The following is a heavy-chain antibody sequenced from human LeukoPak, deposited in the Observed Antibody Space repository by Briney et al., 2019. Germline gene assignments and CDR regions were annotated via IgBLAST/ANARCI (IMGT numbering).Heavy chain of an antibody. CDR2: INPNSGGT. J-gene: IGHJ5*02. D-gene: IGHD4-11*01. CDR1: GYTFTGYY. V-gene: IGHV1-2*02. Sequence: ASVKVSCKASGYTFTGYYMHWVRQAPGQGLEWMGWINPNSGGTNYAQKFQGRVTITADESTSTAYMELSSLRSEDTAVYYCARGLPSAGFDPWGQGTLVTVSS. CDR3: ARGLPSAGFDP.